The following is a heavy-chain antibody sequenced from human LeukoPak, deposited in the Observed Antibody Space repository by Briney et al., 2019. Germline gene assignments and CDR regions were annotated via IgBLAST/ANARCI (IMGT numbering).Heavy chain of an antibody. CDR1: GFTFSSYA. Sequence: PGGSLSLXCAASGFTFSSYAMSWVRQAPGKGLEWVSAISGSGGSTYYADSVKGRFTISRDNSKNTLYLQMNSLRAEDTAVYYCAKDRKQWLPANFDYWGQGTLVTVSS. V-gene: IGHV3-23*01. D-gene: IGHD6-19*01. CDR2: ISGSGGST. CDR3: AKDRKQWLPANFDY. J-gene: IGHJ4*02.